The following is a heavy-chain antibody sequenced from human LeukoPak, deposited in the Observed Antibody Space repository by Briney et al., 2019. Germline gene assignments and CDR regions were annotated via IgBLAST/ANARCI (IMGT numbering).Heavy chain of an antibody. CDR3: AKGVSNWGYLGN. J-gene: IGHJ4*02. Sequence: GGSLRLSCAASGFTSSRYGMYWVRQAPDKWLEWVAFTRPDADNKYYSDSVRGRFTISRDNPKNTLYLQMNSLRVEDTALYFCAKGVSNWGYLGNWGQGTLVTVSS. CDR2: TRPDADNK. D-gene: IGHD7-27*01. CDR1: GFTSSRYG. V-gene: IGHV3-30*02.